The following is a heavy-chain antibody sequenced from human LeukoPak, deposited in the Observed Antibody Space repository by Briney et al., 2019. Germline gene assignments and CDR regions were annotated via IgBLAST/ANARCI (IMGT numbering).Heavy chain of an antibody. CDR2: ISGSGFNT. D-gene: IGHD5-12*01. J-gene: IGHJ4*02. V-gene: IGHV3-23*01. CDR3: ARDRDSGYDHTDPHFDY. CDR1: GFTFSSYA. Sequence: GGSLRLSCSASGFTFSSYAMSWVRQAPGKGLEWVSAISGSGFNTYYADSVRGRFTISRDNSKNTLYLQMNSLRVEDTAVYYCARDRDSGYDHTDPHFDYWGQGSLVTVSS.